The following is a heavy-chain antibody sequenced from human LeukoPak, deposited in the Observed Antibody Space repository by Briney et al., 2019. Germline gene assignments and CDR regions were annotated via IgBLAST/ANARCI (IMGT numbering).Heavy chain of an antibody. CDR3: TRSLNSIVAVD. CDR1: GFTFGDYA. V-gene: IGHV3-49*03. Sequence: GSLRLSCTASGFTFGDYAMSWFRQAPGKGLEWVGFIRSKTYGGTTECAASVKGRFTISRDDSKSIAYLQMNSLKTEDTAVYYCTRSLNSIVAVDWGQGTLVTVSS. J-gene: IGHJ4*02. D-gene: IGHD3-22*01. CDR2: IRSKTYGGTT.